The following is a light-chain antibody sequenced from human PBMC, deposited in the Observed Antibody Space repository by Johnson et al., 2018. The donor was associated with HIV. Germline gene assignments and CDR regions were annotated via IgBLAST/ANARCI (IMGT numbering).Light chain of an antibody. CDR1: SSNIGNNY. CDR3: ATWDSSLTTGVV. CDR2: ENN. J-gene: IGLJ1*01. Sequence: QSVLTQPPSVSAAPGQKVTISCSGSSSNIGNNYVSWYQQLPGTAPKLLIYENNMRPSGIPDRFSGSKSGTSATLGITGLQTGDEADYYCATWDSSLTTGVVFGSGTKVTVL. V-gene: IGLV1-51*02.